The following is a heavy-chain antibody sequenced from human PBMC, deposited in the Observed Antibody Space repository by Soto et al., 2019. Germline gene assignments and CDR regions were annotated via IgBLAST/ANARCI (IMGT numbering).Heavy chain of an antibody. V-gene: IGHV4-28*01. D-gene: IGHD1-26*01. J-gene: IGHJ4*02. CDR1: GYSISCSNW. Sequence: SDILSLTCAVSGYSISCSNWWGWIRQPPGKGLEWIGYIYYSGTTYYNPSLKSRVTMSVDTSKNQFSLKLTSVTAVDTAVYYCARREIQGPIDYWGQGTLVTVS. CDR3: ARREIQGPIDY. CDR2: IYYSGTT.